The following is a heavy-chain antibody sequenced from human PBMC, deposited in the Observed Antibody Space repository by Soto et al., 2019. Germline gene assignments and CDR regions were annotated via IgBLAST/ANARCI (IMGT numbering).Heavy chain of an antibody. CDR2: ISYDGSNK. D-gene: IGHD3-16*01. V-gene: IGHV3-30*18. CDR1: GFTFSSYG. J-gene: IGHJ4*02. Sequence: GGSLRLSCAASGFTFSSYGMHWVRQAPGKGLEWVAVISYDGSNKYYADSVKGRFTISRDNSKNTLYLQMNSLRAEDTAVYYCAKIVTRNMITFGGVMVPIDYWGQGTLVTVSS. CDR3: AKIVTRNMITFGGVMVPIDY.